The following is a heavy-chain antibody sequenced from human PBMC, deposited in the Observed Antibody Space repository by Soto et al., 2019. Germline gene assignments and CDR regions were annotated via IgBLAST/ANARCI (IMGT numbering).Heavy chain of an antibody. Sequence: PWQTLSLACAISGDSVSSNSAAWNWIRQSPSRGLEWLGRTYYRSKWYNDYAVSVKSRITINPDTSKNQFSLQLNSVTPEDTAVYYCARDLHYDFWSGYRGCFDPWGQGTLVTVSS. J-gene: IGHJ5*02. CDR2: TYYRSKWYN. CDR1: GDSVSSNSAA. V-gene: IGHV6-1*01. D-gene: IGHD3-3*01. CDR3: ARDLHYDFWSGYRGCFDP.